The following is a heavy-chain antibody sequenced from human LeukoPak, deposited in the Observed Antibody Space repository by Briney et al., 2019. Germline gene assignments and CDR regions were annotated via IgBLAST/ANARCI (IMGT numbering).Heavy chain of an antibody. CDR3: ARDYYEGAVGY. J-gene: IGHJ4*02. V-gene: IGHV1-2*02. CDR2: INPDSGDT. Sequence: ASVKVCCKASGYSFAVYYIYWVRQAPGQGLEWMGWINPDSGDTDYAQKFQGRVSMTTDTSISTAYMELSGLRSDDTAVYYCARDYYEGAVGYWGQGTLVTVSS. CDR1: GYSFAVYY. D-gene: IGHD3-22*01.